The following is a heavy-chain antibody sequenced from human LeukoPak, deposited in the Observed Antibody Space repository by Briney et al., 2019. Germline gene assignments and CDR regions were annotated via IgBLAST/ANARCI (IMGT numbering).Heavy chain of an antibody. CDR2: INHSGYT. Sequence: SETLSLTCAVSGVSFDDYYWSWVRQTPGKGLEWLGEINHSGYTNDSPSLKSRVTLSIDTSRKHFSLNLRSVTVADTGIYYCTRMTAGHDYWGKGTLVTVSS. CDR3: TRMTAGHDY. D-gene: IGHD2-21*02. V-gene: IGHV4-34*01. J-gene: IGHJ4*02. CDR1: GVSFDDYY.